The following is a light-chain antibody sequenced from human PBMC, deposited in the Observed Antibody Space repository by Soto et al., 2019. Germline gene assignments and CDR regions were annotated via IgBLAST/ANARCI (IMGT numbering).Light chain of an antibody. CDR1: QSISSY. J-gene: IGKJ4*01. Sequence: DIQMTQSPSSLSASVGDRVTITCRASQSISSYLNWYQQKPGKAPNLLIYAASSLQSGVPSRFSGSGSGTDFTLTISSLQPEEFATYYCQQSYSTLTFGGGTEVESK. CDR2: AAS. V-gene: IGKV1-39*01. CDR3: QQSYSTLT.